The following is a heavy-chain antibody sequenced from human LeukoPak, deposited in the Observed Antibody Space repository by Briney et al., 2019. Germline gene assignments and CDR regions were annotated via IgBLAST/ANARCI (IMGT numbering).Heavy chain of an antibody. CDR2: ISSNGGST. D-gene: IGHD3-9*01. CDR1: GFTFVSDA. V-gene: IGHV3-64D*06. J-gene: IGHJ4*02. CDR3: VKFIRYFDWLYIDY. Sequence: GSLRVSCSAAGFTFVSDAMHWVCQAPGKGLEYVSAISSNGGSTYYADSVKGRFTISRDNSKNTLYLQMSSLRAEDTAVYYCVKFIRYFDWLYIDYWGQGTLVTVSS.